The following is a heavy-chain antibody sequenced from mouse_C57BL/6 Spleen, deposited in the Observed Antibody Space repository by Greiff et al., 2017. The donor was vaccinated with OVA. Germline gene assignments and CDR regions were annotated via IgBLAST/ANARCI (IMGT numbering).Heavy chain of an antibody. D-gene: IGHD1-1*01. CDR2: INPYNGDT. Sequence: EVKLMESGPELVKPGDSVKISCKASGYSFTGYFMNWVMQSHGKSLEWIGRINPYNGDTFYNQKFKGKATLTVDKSSSTAHMELRRLTSEDSAVYYCAREDYYGSSYGYFDVWGTGTTVTVSS. J-gene: IGHJ1*03. CDR3: AREDYYGSSYGYFDV. CDR1: GYSFTGYF. V-gene: IGHV1-20*01.